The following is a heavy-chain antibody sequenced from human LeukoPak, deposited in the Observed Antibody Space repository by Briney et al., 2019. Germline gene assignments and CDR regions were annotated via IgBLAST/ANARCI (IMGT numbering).Heavy chain of an antibody. J-gene: IGHJ4*02. CDR3: ARVQADSDSYYRPVDN. D-gene: IGHD3-10*01. V-gene: IGHV3-21*01. Sequence: MTGGSLRLSCAASRFTFSSYSMNWVRQAPGKGLEWVSSISSFGSYIYYADSVKGRFTISRDNAKNSLSLQMGSLRAEDTAMYHCARVQADSDSYYRPVDNWGQGTLVSVSS. CDR2: ISSFGSYI. CDR1: RFTFSSYS.